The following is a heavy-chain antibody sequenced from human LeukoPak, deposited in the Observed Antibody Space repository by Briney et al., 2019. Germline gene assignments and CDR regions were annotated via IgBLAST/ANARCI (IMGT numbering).Heavy chain of an antibody. Sequence: PSQTLSLTCTVSGGSISSGSYYWSWIRQPAGKGLEWIGRIYTSGSTNYNPSLKSRVTISVDTSKNQFSLKLSSVTAADTAVYYCAREYYYDSSGYYFFDYWGQGTLVTVSS. V-gene: IGHV4-61*02. J-gene: IGHJ4*02. CDR1: GGSISSGSYY. D-gene: IGHD3-22*01. CDR2: IYTSGST. CDR3: AREYYYDSSGYYFFDY.